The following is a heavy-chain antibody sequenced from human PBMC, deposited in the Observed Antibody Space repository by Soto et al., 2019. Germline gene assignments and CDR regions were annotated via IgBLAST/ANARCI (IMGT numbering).Heavy chain of an antibody. D-gene: IGHD3-22*01. V-gene: IGHV4-30-4*01. CDR1: GGSISSGDYY. CDR3: ARGSYYYDSSGYHHY. J-gene: IGHJ4*02. Sequence: TLSLTCAVSGGSISSGDYYWSWIRQPPGKGLEWIGYIYYSGSTYYNPSLKSRVTISVDTSKNQFSLKLSSVTAADTAVYHCARGSYYYDSSGYHHYWGQGTLVTISS. CDR2: IYYSGST.